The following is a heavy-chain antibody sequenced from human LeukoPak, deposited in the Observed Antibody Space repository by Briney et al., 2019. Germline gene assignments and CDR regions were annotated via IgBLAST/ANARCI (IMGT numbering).Heavy chain of an antibody. D-gene: IGHD3-10*01. Sequence: SETLSLTCTASGGSINDYYWNWIRQPPGKGLEWIGYIYYSGSTNYNPSLKSRVTISVDTSKTRFSLRLSSVTAADTAVYYCARGYYDSGTYSGYFQHWGQGTLVTVSS. CDR3: ARGYYDSGTYSGYFQH. CDR1: GGSINDYY. CDR2: IYYSGST. V-gene: IGHV4-59*01. J-gene: IGHJ1*01.